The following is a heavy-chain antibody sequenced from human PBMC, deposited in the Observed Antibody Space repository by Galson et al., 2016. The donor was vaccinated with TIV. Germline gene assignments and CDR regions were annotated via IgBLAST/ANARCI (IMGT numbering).Heavy chain of an antibody. J-gene: IGHJ4*02. CDR2: INPVVGLI. Sequence: SVKVSCKASGGTFNTYDISWLRQAPGQGLEWMGRINPVVGLIKYAEKFQGRLTITAAYMELSSLRSDDTAVYFCARDPAGYYDSGAYYIFDSWGQGNMVTVSS. CDR1: GGTFNTYD. V-gene: IGHV1-69*04. CDR3: ARDPAGYYDSGAYYIFDS. D-gene: IGHD3-10*01.